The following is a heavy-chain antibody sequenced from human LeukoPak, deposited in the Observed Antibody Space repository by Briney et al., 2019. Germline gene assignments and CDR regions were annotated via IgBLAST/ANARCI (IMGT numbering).Heavy chain of an antibody. J-gene: IGHJ4*02. CDR2: IYPRDSET. CDR3: ATRYGSGTYHPFDY. CDR1: GYNFINYW. Sequence: GESLKISCKGSGYNFINYWIGWVRQVPGKGLEWMGIIYPRDSETRYRPSFQGQVTILVDKSINAAYLQWSSLKASDTAIYYCATRYGSGTYHPFDYWGQGTLVTVSS. D-gene: IGHD3-10*01. V-gene: IGHV5-51*01.